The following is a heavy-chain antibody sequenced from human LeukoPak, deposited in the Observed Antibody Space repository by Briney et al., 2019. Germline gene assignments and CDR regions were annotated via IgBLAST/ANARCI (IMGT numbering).Heavy chain of an antibody. J-gene: IGHJ4*02. CDR2: INPNSGGT. CDR3: ARGLRYFDWLSSPYYFDY. D-gene: IGHD3-9*01. Sequence: MGWINPNSGGTNYAQKFQGRVTMTRDTSISTAYMELSRLRSDDTAVYYCARGLRYFDWLSSPYYFDYWGQGTLVTVSS. V-gene: IGHV1-2*02.